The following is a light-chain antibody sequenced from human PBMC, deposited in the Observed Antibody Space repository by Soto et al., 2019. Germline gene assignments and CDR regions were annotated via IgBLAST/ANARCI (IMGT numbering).Light chain of an antibody. CDR3: QQRNNWPPVT. CDR1: QSVSRH. Sequence: EIVLTQSPGTLSLSLGERATLSCRASQSVSRHLAWYQQKPGQAPRLLIYDASNRATGIPARFSGSGSGTDFTLTISSLEPEDFAVYYCQQRNNWPPVTFGGGTKVEIK. V-gene: IGKV3-11*01. CDR2: DAS. J-gene: IGKJ4*01.